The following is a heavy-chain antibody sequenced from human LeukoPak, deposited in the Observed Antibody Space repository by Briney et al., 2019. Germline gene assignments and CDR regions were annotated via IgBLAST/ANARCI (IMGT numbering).Heavy chain of an antibody. D-gene: IGHD3-10*01. CDR1: GGTFSSYA. J-gene: IGHJ3*02. Sequence: SVKVSCKASGGTFSSYAISWVRQAPGQGLEWMGGIIPIFGTANYAQKFQGRVTITADESTSTAYMELSSLRSEDTAVYYCARGRTYYYGSGSYFRAFDIWGQGTMVTVSS. CDR3: ARGRTYYYGSGSYFRAFDI. V-gene: IGHV1-69*13. CDR2: IIPIFGTA.